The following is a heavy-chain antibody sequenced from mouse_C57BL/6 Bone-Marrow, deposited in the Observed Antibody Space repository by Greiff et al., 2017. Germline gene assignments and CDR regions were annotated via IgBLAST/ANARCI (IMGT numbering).Heavy chain of an antibody. J-gene: IGHJ4*01. CDR1: GFTFSSYA. CDR2: ISDGGSYT. D-gene: IGHD1-1*01. Sequence: VKLVESGGGLVKPGGSLKLSCAASGFTFSSYAMSWVRQTPEKRLEWVATISDGGSYTYYPDNVKGRFTISRDNAKNNLYLQMSHLKSEDTAMYYCARASTVVAAYYAMDYWGQGTSVTVSS. V-gene: IGHV5-4*03. CDR3: ARASTVVAAYYAMDY.